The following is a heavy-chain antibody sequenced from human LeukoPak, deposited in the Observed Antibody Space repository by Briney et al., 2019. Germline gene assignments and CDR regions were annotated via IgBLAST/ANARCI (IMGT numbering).Heavy chain of an antibody. CDR1: GYTFTGYY. D-gene: IGHD6-19*01. CDR3: ARSAQWLVRLDY. Sequence: ASVKVSCKASGYTFTGYYMHWVRQAPGQGLEWMGWINPNSGGTNYAQKFQGRVTMTRDTSISTAYMELSRLRSDDTAVYYCARSAQWLVRLDYWGQGTLVTVSS. CDR2: INPNSGGT. J-gene: IGHJ4*02. V-gene: IGHV1-2*02.